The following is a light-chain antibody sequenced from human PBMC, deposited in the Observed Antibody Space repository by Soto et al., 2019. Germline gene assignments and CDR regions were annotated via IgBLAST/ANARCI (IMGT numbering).Light chain of an antibody. Sequence: QSALTQPPSASGSPGQSVTISCTGTSSDVGGYNYVSWYQQHPGKVPKLMVYEVSKRPSGVPDRSSCSKSGNTSSLTVSGLQAEDEADYYCTSSAGGNNVFGTGTKVTVL. CDR3: TSSAGGNNV. J-gene: IGLJ1*01. V-gene: IGLV2-8*01. CDR2: EVS. CDR1: SSDVGGYNY.